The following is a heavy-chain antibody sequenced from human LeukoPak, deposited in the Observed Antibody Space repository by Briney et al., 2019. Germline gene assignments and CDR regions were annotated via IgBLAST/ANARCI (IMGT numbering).Heavy chain of an antibody. D-gene: IGHD6-13*01. Sequence: GGSLSLSCAASGFTVSSNYMSWVRQSPGKGLESVSVIYSDVSTYYADSVKGRFSISRDNSKNTVYLQMNRLRGEDTGVYYCARDIGSSAGFDYWGQGTLVTVSS. CDR2: IYSDVST. V-gene: IGHV3-66*01. CDR3: ARDIGSSAGFDY. CDR1: GFTVSSNY. J-gene: IGHJ4*02.